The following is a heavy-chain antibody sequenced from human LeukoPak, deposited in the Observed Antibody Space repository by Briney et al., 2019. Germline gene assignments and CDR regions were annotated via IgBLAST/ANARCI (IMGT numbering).Heavy chain of an antibody. CDR3: ARVATYCSGGSCPYYFDY. V-gene: IGHV3-30-3*01. J-gene: IGHJ4*02. Sequence: PGGSLRLSCAASGFTFSSYAMHWVRQAPGKGLEWVAVISYDGSNKYYADSVKGRFTISRDNGKNSLYVQMKSLRAEDTAVYYCARVATYCSGGSCPYYFDYWGQGTLVTVSS. CDR1: GFTFSSYA. D-gene: IGHD2-15*01. CDR2: ISYDGSNK.